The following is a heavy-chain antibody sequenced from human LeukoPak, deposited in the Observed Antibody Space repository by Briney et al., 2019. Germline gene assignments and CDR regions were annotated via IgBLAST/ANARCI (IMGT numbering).Heavy chain of an antibody. CDR2: IYYSGST. Sequence: SETLSLTCTVSGGSISSYYWSWIRQPPGKGLEWIGYIYYSGSTNYNPSLKSRVTISVDTSKNQFSLKLSSVTAADTAVYYCARESYYYDSSGYQPIPFIDYWGQGTLVTVSS. CDR3: ARESYYYDSSGYQPIPFIDY. D-gene: IGHD3-22*01. CDR1: GGSISSYY. J-gene: IGHJ4*02. V-gene: IGHV4-59*01.